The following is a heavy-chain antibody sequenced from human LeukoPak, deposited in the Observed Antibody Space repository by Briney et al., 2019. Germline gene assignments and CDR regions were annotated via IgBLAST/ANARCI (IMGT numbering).Heavy chain of an antibody. CDR3: AKTKRGSVLDIFDI. V-gene: IGHV5-51*01. CDR1: GYSFTGYW. D-gene: IGHD1-26*01. J-gene: IGHJ3*02. Sequence: GDPLKISFQGSGYSFTGYWIVWVRQMPGKNLEGMGIIYPNDSDTRYSPSYQGQVTISADKSISTAYLQWSSLKASDTAMYYCAKTKRGSVLDIFDIWGQGTMVTVSS. CDR2: IYPNDSDT.